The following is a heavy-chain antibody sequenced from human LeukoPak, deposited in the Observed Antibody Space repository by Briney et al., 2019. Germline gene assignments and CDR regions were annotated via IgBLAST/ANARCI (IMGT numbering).Heavy chain of an antibody. CDR1: GDSISTSSYY. J-gene: IGHJ5*02. Sequence: SETLSLTCTVSGDSISTSSYYWGWIRQPPGKGLEWIGSVFFSGNTYYEPSLKSRVTISVATSTNQFSLNVRSVSAADTAVYYCARDPSRSCAGGNCYSSWGQGTLVIVSS. CDR2: VFFSGNT. CDR3: ARDPSRSCAGGNCYSS. D-gene: IGHD2-15*01. V-gene: IGHV4-39*07.